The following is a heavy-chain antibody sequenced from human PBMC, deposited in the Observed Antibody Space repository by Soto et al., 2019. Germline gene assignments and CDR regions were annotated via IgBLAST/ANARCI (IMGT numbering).Heavy chain of an antibody. Sequence: EVQLVESGGGLVQPGGSLRLSCAASGFTVSSNYMSWVRQAPGKGLEWVSVIYSGGSTYYADSVKGRFTISRDNSKNTLYLQMNSLRAEDMAVYYCARATNYDILTGYDYGMDVWGQGTTVTVSS. D-gene: IGHD3-9*01. CDR1: GFTVSSNY. CDR2: IYSGGST. CDR3: ARATNYDILTGYDYGMDV. V-gene: IGHV3-66*01. J-gene: IGHJ6*02.